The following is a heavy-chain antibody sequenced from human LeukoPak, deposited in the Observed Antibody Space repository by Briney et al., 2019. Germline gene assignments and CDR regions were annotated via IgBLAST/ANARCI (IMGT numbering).Heavy chain of an antibody. D-gene: IGHD5-18*01. CDR2: INPSGGST. V-gene: IGHV1-46*01. CDR3: ARGSRRGYSYGSTPLTY. Sequence: ASVKVSCKASGYTFTSYYIHWVRQAPGQGLEWVGIINPSGGSTSYAQKLQGRVTMTTDTSTSTAYMELRSLRSDDTAVYYCARGSRRGYSYGSTPLTYWGQGTLVTVSS. J-gene: IGHJ4*02. CDR1: GYTFTSYY.